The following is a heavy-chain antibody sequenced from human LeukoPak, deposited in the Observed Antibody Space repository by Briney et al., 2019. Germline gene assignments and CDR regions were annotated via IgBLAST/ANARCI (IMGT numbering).Heavy chain of an antibody. D-gene: IGHD3-9*01. Sequence: TGGSLRLSCAASGFTFSSYGMHWVRQAPGKGLEWVAFIRYDGSNKYYADSVKGRFTISRDNSKNTLYLQMNSLRAEDTAVYYCAKDRLLRYFDWLLSWGQGTLVTVSS. CDR3: AKDRLLRYFDWLLS. V-gene: IGHV3-30*02. CDR1: GFTFSSYG. CDR2: IRYDGSNK. J-gene: IGHJ5*02.